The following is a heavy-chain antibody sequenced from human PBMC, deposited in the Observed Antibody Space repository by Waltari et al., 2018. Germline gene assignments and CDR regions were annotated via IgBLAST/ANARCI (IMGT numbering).Heavy chain of an antibody. V-gene: IGHV3-66*02. Sequence: EVQLVESGGGLVQPGGSLRLSCVASGLTVGNNYMRWVRQAPGKGLELISLIYSSGSTYYADSVKGRFTIARDNSKNTLYLQMNSLRSEDTAVYFCARDPPGVAAAGPGRGWGQGTLVTVSS. CDR3: ARDPPGVAAAGPGRG. CDR1: GLTVGNNY. D-gene: IGHD6-25*01. J-gene: IGHJ4*02. CDR2: IYSSGST.